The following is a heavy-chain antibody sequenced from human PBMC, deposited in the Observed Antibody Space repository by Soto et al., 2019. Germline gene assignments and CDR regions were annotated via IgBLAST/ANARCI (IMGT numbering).Heavy chain of an antibody. D-gene: IGHD6-19*01. CDR2: INPNSGGT. Sequence: ASVKVSCKASGYTFTGYYMHWVRQAPGQGLEWMGWINPNSGGTNYAQKFQGWVTMTRDTSISTAYMELSRLRSDDTAVYYCARAEDGVGSRQWLPTGYWGQGTLVTVSS. J-gene: IGHJ4*02. CDR1: GYTFTGYY. CDR3: ARAEDGVGSRQWLPTGY. V-gene: IGHV1-2*04.